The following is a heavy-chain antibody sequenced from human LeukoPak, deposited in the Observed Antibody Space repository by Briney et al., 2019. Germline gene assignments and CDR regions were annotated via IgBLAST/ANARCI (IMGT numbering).Heavy chain of an antibody. CDR1: GFTFSSYW. D-gene: IGHD2-21*02. CDR3: ARDVYASDIVVVTAIRPTTGMDV. V-gene: IGHV3-7*03. CDR2: IKQDGSEK. J-gene: IGHJ6*04. Sequence: GGSLRLSCAASGFTFSSYWMSWVRQAPGKGLEWVANIKQDGSEKYYVDSVKGRFTISRDNAKNSLYLQMNSLRAEDTAVYYCARDVYASDIVVVTAIRPTTGMDVWGKGTTVTVSS.